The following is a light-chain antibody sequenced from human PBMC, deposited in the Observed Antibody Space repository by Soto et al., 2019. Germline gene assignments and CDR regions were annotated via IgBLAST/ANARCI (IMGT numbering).Light chain of an antibody. Sequence: DIQMTQSPSSLSASVGDRVTITCRASQRIATYLNWYRQKPGKAPELLIYAASSLQSGVPSTFSGSGSGTDFTLTISRLEPEDFAVYYCQQFAASPRTFGQGTTVEIK. J-gene: IGKJ1*01. V-gene: IGKV1-39*01. CDR2: AAS. CDR1: QRIATY. CDR3: QQFAASPRT.